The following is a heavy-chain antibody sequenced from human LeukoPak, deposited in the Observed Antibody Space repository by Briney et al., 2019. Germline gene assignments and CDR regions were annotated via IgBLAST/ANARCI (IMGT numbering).Heavy chain of an antibody. Sequence: SETPSLTCTVSGVSIGSHYWSWIRQSPGKGLEWIGCVYNSGTTVYNPSLTGRVTISVDTSKNQYSLNLRSVTAADAAVYYCARDAYWGQGILVTVSS. V-gene: IGHV4-59*11. J-gene: IGHJ4*02. CDR3: ARDAY. CDR1: GVSIGSHY. CDR2: VYNSGTT.